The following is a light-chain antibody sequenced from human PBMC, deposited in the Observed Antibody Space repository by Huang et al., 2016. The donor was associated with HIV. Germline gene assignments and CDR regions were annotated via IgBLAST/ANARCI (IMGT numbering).Light chain of an antibody. CDR3: QQTYSTAIT. Sequence: DIQMTQSPSSLSTSVGDRVTITCRASQRISTYVNWYQQKPGKAPKLLIFAASTLQSGVPSTFSGSGSGTDFTLTISSLQPEDFATYYCQQTYSTAITFGQGTRLEIK. V-gene: IGKV1-39*01. CDR1: QRISTY. J-gene: IGKJ5*01. CDR2: AAS.